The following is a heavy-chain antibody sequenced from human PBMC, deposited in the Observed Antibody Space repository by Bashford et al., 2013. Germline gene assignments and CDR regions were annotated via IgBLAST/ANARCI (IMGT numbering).Heavy chain of an antibody. V-gene: IGHV3-23*01. Sequence: GGSLRLSCAASGFTFSSYAMSWVRQAPGKGLEWVSAISGSGGSTYYADSVKGRFTISRDNSKNTLYLQMNSLRAEDTAVYYCAKDLAVPKDDYQLLPAQAAYYYYYGMDVWGQGTTVTVSS. CDR3: AKDLAVPKDDYQLLPAQAAYYYYYGMDV. CDR2: ISGSGGST. D-gene: IGHD2-2*01. CDR1: GFTFSSYA. J-gene: IGHJ6*02.